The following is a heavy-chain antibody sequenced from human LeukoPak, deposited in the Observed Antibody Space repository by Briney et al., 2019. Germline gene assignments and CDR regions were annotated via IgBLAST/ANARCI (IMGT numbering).Heavy chain of an antibody. Sequence: GGSLRLSCAASGFTFSSYAMHWVRQAPGKGLEWVAVISYDGSNKYYADSVKGRFTISRDNSKNTLYLQMNSLRAEDTAVYYCAKDAYIRLYYYDSSGLDYWGQGTLVTVSS. J-gene: IGHJ4*02. CDR1: GFTFSSYA. V-gene: IGHV3-30-3*01. CDR2: ISYDGSNK. CDR3: AKDAYIRLYYYDSSGLDY. D-gene: IGHD3-22*01.